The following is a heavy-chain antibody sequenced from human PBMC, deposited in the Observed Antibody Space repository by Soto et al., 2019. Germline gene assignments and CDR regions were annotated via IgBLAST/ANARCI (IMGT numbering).Heavy chain of an antibody. D-gene: IGHD5-18*01. CDR3: ATTAMVKEVFDY. CDR1: GGSISSYY. V-gene: IGHV4-59*01. Sequence: QVQLQESGPGLVKPSETLSLTCTVSGGSISSYYWSWIRQPPGKGLEWIGYIYYSGSTNYNPSLKSRVTISVDTSKNQFSLKLSSVTAADTAVHYCATTAMVKEVFDYWGQGTLVTVSS. J-gene: IGHJ4*02. CDR2: IYYSGST.